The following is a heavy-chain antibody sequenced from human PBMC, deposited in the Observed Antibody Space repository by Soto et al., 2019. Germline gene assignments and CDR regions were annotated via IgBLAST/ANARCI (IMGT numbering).Heavy chain of an antibody. CDR2: VNPQSGNR. CDR1: GYTFSNND. CDR3: ARRAQIGKQLWLPFDY. D-gene: IGHD5-18*01. Sequence: QVQLVQSGAEVRWPGTSVKVSCKGSGYTFSNNDINWVRQAPGQGLEGMGWVNPQSGNRAYAQKFQCRVTMTRDFSINTVYMELSRLTSDDTAVYYCARRAQIGKQLWLPFDYWAQGTLVTVSS. J-gene: IGHJ4*02. V-gene: IGHV1-8*01.